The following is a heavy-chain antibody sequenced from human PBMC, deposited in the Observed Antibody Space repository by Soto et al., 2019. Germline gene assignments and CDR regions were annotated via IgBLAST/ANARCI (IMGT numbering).Heavy chain of an antibody. D-gene: IGHD6-19*01. Sequence: QVQLVESGGGVVQPGRSLRLSCAASGFTFSSYAMHWVRQAPGKGLEWVAVISYDGTTQYYADSMKGRFTISRDNSKNTLYLPMHTRRTGDTAVYYCARQNSGWSYYFDYWGLGTLVTVSS. CDR3: ARQNSGWSYYFDY. J-gene: IGHJ4*02. V-gene: IGHV3-30-3*01. CDR1: GFTFSSYA. CDR2: ISYDGTTQ.